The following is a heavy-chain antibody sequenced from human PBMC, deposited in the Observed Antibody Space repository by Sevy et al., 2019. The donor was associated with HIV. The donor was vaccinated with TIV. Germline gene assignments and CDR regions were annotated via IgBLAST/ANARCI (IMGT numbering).Heavy chain of an antibody. D-gene: IGHD3-10*01. V-gene: IGHV4-61*02. J-gene: IGHJ6*03. Sequence: SETLSLTCTVSGGSISSGSYYWSWIRQPAGKGLEWIGRIYTSGSTNYNPSLKRGVTISVDTSKNQFSLMLSSVTAADTAVYYCARGISFYYYYYMDVWGKGTTVTVSS. CDR1: GGSISSGSYY. CDR2: IYTSGST. CDR3: ARGISFYYYYYMDV.